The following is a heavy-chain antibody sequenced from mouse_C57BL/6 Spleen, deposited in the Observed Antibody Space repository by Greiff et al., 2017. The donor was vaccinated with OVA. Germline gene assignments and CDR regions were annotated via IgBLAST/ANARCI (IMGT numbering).Heavy chain of an antibody. CDR1: GYAFSSYW. J-gene: IGHJ4*01. CDR3: ARRVYEYDEDYAMDY. CDR2: IYPGDGDT. V-gene: IGHV1-80*01. Sequence: QVQLQQSGAELVKPGASVKISCKASGYAFSSYWMNWVKQRPGKGLEWIGQIYPGDGDTNYNGKFKGKATLTADKSSSTAYMQLSSLTSEDSAVYFCARRVYEYDEDYAMDYWGQGTSVTVSS. D-gene: IGHD2-4*01.